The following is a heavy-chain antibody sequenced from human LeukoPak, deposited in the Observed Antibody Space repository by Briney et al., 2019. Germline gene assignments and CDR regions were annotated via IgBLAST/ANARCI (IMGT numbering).Heavy chain of an antibody. CDR1: GLSYSDSY. J-gene: IGHJ4*02. CDR3: ARTVGRGPGGHFDY. V-gene: IGHV3-11*03. CDR2: ISSSGSYT. Sequence: PGGSLRLSCAASGLSYSDSYMTWSRQAPGKGVEGGSYISSSGSYTNYADSVQGRFTVSRDNARNSLFLHMTSLRAEDTAVYYCARTVGRGPGGHFDYWGQGTLVIVSS. D-gene: IGHD3-10*01.